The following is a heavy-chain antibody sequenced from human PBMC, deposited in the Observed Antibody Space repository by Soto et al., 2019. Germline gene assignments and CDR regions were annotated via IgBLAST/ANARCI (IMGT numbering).Heavy chain of an antibody. D-gene: IGHD3-22*01. CDR2: IIPIFGTA. V-gene: IGHV1-69*13. CDR1: GGTFSSYA. Sequence: ASVKVSCKASGGTFSSYAISWVRQAPGQGLEWMGGIIPIFGTANYAQKFQGRVTITADESTSKAYMELSSLRSEDTAVYYCARLLYYYDSSGYSRFNPHPIQSDDYWGQGTLVTVSS. CDR3: ARLLYYYDSSGYSRFNPHPIQSDDY. J-gene: IGHJ4*02.